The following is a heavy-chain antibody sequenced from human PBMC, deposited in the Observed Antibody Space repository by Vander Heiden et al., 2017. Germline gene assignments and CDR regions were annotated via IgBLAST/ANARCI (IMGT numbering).Heavy chain of an antibody. CDR2: IIPICGTA. D-gene: IGHD3-22*01. V-gene: IGHV1-69*01. Sequence: QVQLVQSGAEAPKTGSSVKVSCKATGGTFSSYAISWVRQAPGQGLEWMGGIIPICGTANYAQKFQGRVTITADESTSTAYMELSSLRSEDTAVYYCARGLSYYDSSGYRYWGQGTLVTVSS. J-gene: IGHJ4*02. CDR3: ARGLSYYDSSGYRY. CDR1: GGTFSSYA.